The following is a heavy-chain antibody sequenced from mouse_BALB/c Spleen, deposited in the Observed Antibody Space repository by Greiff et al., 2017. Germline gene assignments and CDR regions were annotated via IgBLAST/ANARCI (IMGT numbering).Heavy chain of an antibody. Sequence: EVKLQESGGGLVKPGGSLKLSCAASGFTFSSYAMSWVRQTPEKRLEWVATISSGGSYTYYPDSVKGRFTISRDNAKNTLYLQMSSLKSEDTAMYYCTRERDYGNYDAMDYWGQGTSVTVSS. D-gene: IGHD2-1*01. J-gene: IGHJ4*01. CDR1: GFTFSSYA. CDR3: TRERDYGNYDAMDY. V-gene: IGHV5-6-4*01. CDR2: ISSGGSYT.